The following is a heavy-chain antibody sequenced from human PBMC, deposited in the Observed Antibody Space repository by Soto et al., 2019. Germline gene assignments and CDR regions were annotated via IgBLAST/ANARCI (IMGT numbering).Heavy chain of an antibody. CDR3: ARDKYCSGGSCRKNWFDP. CDR1: GGSVSSGSYY. J-gene: IGHJ5*02. D-gene: IGHD2-15*01. V-gene: IGHV4-61*01. CDR2: VYYSGTM. Sequence: PSETLSLTCAVSGGSVSSGSYYWTWVRQPPGKGLEWIGYVYYSGTMKVNPDLKSRVTMSVDTSKNQFSLKLSSLTAADTAVYYCARDKYCSGGSCRKNWFDPWGQGTLVTVSS.